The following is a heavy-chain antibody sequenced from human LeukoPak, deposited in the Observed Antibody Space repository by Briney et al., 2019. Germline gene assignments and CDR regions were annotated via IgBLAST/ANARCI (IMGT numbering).Heavy chain of an antibody. CDR2: MNPNSGNT. CDR1: GYTFTSYD. J-gene: IGHJ6*03. Sequence: ASVKVSCKASGYTFTSYDINWVRQGTGQGLEWMGWMNPNSGNTGYAQKFQGRVTMTRNTSISTAYMELSSLRSEDTAVYYCARESGYYDFWSGYYYYYMDVWGKGTTVTVSS. D-gene: IGHD3-3*01. CDR3: ARESGYYDFWSGYYYYYMDV. V-gene: IGHV1-8*01.